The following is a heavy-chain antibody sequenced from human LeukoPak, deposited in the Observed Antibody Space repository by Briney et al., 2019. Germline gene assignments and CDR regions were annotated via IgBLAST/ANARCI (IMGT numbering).Heavy chain of an antibody. D-gene: IGHD6-13*01. CDR3: ARPYSSSWSFNY. V-gene: IGHV4-38-2*02. CDR1: GYSISSGYY. J-gene: IGHJ4*02. CDR2: IYHSGST. Sequence: SETLSLTCTVSGYSISSGYYWGWIRQPPGKGLEWIESIYHSGSTYYNPSLKSRVTISVDTSKNQFSLKLSSVTAADTAVYHCARPYSSSWSFNYWGQGTLVTVSS.